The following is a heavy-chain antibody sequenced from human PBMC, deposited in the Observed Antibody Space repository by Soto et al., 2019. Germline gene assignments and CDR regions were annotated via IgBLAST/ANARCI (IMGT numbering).Heavy chain of an antibody. CDR1: GYTFTSYD. J-gene: IGHJ5*02. Sequence: QVQLVQSGAEVKKPGASVKVSCKASGYTFTSYDINWVRQATGQGLEWMGWMNPNSGNTGYAQKFQGRVTMTRNTTQSTPYKERSSLRSEDTAVYYCASRAYCGGDCYAWGQGTLVTVSS. CDR3: ASRAYCGGDCYA. CDR2: MNPNSGNT. V-gene: IGHV1-8*01. D-gene: IGHD2-21*02.